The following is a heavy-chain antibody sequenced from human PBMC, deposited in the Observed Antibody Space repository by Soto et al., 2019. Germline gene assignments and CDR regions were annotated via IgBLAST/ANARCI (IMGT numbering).Heavy chain of an antibody. D-gene: IGHD6-19*01. J-gene: IGHJ6*02. CDR1: GYTFTSYG. CDR3: ARCLAAVAGASYSGMDV. CDR2: ISAYNGNT. Sequence: QVQLVQSGAEVKKPGASVKVSCKASGYTFTSYGISWVRQAPGQGLEWMGWISAYNGNTNYAQKLQGRGTMTTDTSTSTAYMELRSLRSDDTAVYYCARCLAAVAGASYSGMDVWGQGTTVTVSS. V-gene: IGHV1-18*01.